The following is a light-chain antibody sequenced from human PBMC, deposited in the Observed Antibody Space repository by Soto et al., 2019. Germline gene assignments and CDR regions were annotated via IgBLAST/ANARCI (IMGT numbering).Light chain of an antibody. J-gene: IGKJ4*01. CDR3: QQRSNWLT. Sequence: IVLTQYPATLSLSPGERATLSCSPNQSVSNYLARYQQKPGQTPRLLIYDASNKDTSLPARFSGRGSGTNFTLSITGLEPEDFAVYYCQQRSNWLTFGGGTKVDIK. V-gene: IGKV3-11*01. CDR2: DAS. CDR1: QSVSNY.